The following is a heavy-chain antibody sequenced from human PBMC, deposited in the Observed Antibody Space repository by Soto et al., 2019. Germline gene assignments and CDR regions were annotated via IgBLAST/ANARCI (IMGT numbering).Heavy chain of an antibody. CDR2: IYTSGST. J-gene: IGHJ5*02. V-gene: IGHV4-4*07. D-gene: IGHD4-17*01. Sequence: LSLTCTVSGGSISSYYWSWIRQPAGKGLEWIGRIYTSGSTNYNPSLKSRVTMSVDTSKNQFSLKLSSVTAADTAVYYCARERPQVTTSRGWFDPWGQGTLVTVSS. CDR1: GGSISSYY. CDR3: ARERPQVTTSRGWFDP.